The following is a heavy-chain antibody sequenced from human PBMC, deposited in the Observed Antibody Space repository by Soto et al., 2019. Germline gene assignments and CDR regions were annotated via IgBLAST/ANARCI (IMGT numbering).Heavy chain of an antibody. CDR3: ARERYQVISDGMDV. CDR1: GYTFTGYY. J-gene: IGHJ6*02. D-gene: IGHD2-2*01. Sequence: GSVKFSCKASGYTFTGYYVHWVREAPGQGLEWMGWINPETGGTSYAQKFQGRVTLSRDTSINTAYLELSRLRFDDAAVYFCARERYQVISDGMDVWGQGTTVTVSS. CDR2: INPETGGT. V-gene: IGHV1-2*02.